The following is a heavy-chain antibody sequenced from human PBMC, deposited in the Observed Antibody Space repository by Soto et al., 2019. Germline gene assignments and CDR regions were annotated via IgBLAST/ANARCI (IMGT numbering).Heavy chain of an antibody. J-gene: IGHJ4*02. CDR3: ARDDHGDYLFCY. CDR2: IWYDGSNK. V-gene: IGHV3-33*01. CDR1: GFTFSSYG. D-gene: IGHD4-17*01. Sequence: PGGSLRLSCAASGFTFSSYGMHWVRQAPGKGLEWVAVIWYDGSNKYYADSVKGRFTISRDNSKNTLYLQMSSLRAEDTAVYYCARDDHGDYLFCYWGQGTLVTVSS.